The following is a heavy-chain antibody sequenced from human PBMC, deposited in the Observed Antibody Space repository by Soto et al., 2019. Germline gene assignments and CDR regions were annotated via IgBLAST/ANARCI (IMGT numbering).Heavy chain of an antibody. CDR2: VSGDGTRT. J-gene: IGHJ4*02. Sequence: PGGSLRLSCAASGFTFSSHAMSWVRQPPGKGLEWVSGVSGDGTRTFYPDSVKGRFTISRDNSKNTLFLQMNSLRAEDTALYCCAKDRGDGNYYFDSWGQGILVTVSS. CDR3: AKDRGDGNYYFDS. CDR1: GFTFSSHA. V-gene: IGHV3-23*01. D-gene: IGHD1-26*01.